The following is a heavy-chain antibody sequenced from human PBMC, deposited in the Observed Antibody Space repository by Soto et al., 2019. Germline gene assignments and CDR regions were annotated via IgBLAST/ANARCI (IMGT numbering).Heavy chain of an antibody. CDR2: ISAYNGNT. D-gene: IGHD6-13*01. J-gene: IGHJ4*02. CDR1: GYTFTSYG. Sequence: GASVKVSCKASGYTFTSYGISWVRQAPGQGLEWMGWISAYNGNTNYAQKLQGRVTMTTDTSTSTAYMELRSLRSDDTAVYYCARDMDSGYSSSWYGLEFDYWGQGTLVTVSS. V-gene: IGHV1-18*01. CDR3: ARDMDSGYSSSWYGLEFDY.